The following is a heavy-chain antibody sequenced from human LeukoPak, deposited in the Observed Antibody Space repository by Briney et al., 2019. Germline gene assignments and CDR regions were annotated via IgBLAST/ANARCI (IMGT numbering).Heavy chain of an antibody. D-gene: IGHD7-27*01. CDR3: AKGAANWGSDAWYFDL. Sequence: GGSLRLSCAASGFTFSSYAMSWVRQAPGKGLEWVSAISGSGGSTYYADSVKGRFTISRDNSKNTLYLQMNSLRAEDTAVYYCAKGAANWGSDAWYFDLWGRGTLITVSS. CDR1: GFTFSSYA. V-gene: IGHV3-23*01. J-gene: IGHJ2*01. CDR2: ISGSGGST.